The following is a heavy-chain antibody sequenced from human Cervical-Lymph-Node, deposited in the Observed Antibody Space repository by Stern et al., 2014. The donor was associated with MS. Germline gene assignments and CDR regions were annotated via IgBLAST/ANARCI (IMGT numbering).Heavy chain of an antibody. CDR3: SRGISHYYYGMDV. CDR1: GGSIGSYY. J-gene: IGHJ6*02. CDR2: IYYTGST. Sequence: QVQLQESGPGLVKPSETLSLTCTVSGGSIGSYYWSWIRQPPGKGLEWMGYIYYTGSTYYNPTLKRRVTISLDTSKDQFSLKVRSVTAADTGVYYCSRGISHYYYGMDVWGQGTTVTVSS. V-gene: IGHV4-59*01.